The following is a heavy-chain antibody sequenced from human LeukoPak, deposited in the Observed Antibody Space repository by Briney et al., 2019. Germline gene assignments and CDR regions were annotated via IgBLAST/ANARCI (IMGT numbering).Heavy chain of an antibody. D-gene: IGHD3-9*01. CDR3: AKWGDYDILTGYYDSDY. V-gene: IGHV3-30-3*02. J-gene: IGHJ4*01. CDR2: ISYDGSNK. CDR1: GFTFSSYA. Sequence: GGSLRLSCAASGFTFSSYAMHWVRQAPGKGLEWVAVISYDGSNKHYADSVKGRFTISRDNSKNTLYLQMNTLRVEDTAVYYCAKWGDYDILTGYYDSDYWGHGTLVTVSS.